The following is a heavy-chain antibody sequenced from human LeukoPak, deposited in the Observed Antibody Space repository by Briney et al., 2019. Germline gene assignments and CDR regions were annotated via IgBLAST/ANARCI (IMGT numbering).Heavy chain of an antibody. CDR3: ARNLWFGELLGPTDY. CDR2: INPNSGGT. Sequence: GASVKVSCKASGYTFTGYYMHWVRQAPGQGLEWMGWINPNSGGTNYAQKFQGRVTMTRDTSISTAYMELSRLRSDDTAVYYCARNLWFGELLGPTDYWGQGTLVTVSS. CDR1: GYTFTGYY. D-gene: IGHD3-10*01. V-gene: IGHV1-2*02. J-gene: IGHJ4*02.